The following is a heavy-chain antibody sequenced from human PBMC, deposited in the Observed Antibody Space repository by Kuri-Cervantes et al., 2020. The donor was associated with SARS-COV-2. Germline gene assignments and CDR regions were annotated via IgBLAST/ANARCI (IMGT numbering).Heavy chain of an antibody. V-gene: IGHV1-8*01. D-gene: IGHD2-2*02. J-gene: IGHJ6*02. CDR3: ARDHAVGIYCSSTSCYTDYYYGMDV. CDR1: GYTFTSYD. Sequence: ASVKVSCKASGYTFTSYDINWVRQATGQGLEWMGWMNPNSGNTGYAQKFQGRVTITADESTSTAYMELSSLRSEDTAVYYCARDHAVGIYCSSTSCYTDYYYGMDVWGQGTTVTVSS. CDR2: MNPNSGNT.